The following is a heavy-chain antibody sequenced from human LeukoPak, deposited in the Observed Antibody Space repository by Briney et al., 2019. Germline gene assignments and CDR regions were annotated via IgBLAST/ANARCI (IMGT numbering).Heavy chain of an antibody. V-gene: IGHV3-21*04. CDR3: ARGNITIFGVVIHDY. D-gene: IGHD3-3*01. CDR2: ISSSSSYI. J-gene: IGHJ4*02. Sequence: PGGSLRLSCAASGFTFSSYSMNWVRQAPGKGLEWVSSISSSSSYIYYADSVKGRFTISRDNAKNSLYLQMNSLRAEDTAVYYCARGNITIFGVVIHDYWGQGTLVTVSS. CDR1: GFTFSSYS.